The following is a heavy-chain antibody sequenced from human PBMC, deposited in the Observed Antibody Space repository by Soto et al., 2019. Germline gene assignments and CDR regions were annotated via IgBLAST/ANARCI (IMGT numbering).Heavy chain of an antibody. Sequence: AETLSLTCNVSGGSIRSYYWNWIRQPPGKTLEWIGDVYYSGSANYNPSLKSRVTMSVDISKNQFSLKLNSVTAADTAVYYCARGSMVRGPTTFDYWGQGTLVTVSS. V-gene: IGHV4-59*01. D-gene: IGHD3-10*01. J-gene: IGHJ4*02. CDR1: GGSIRSYY. CDR3: ARGSMVRGPTTFDY. CDR2: VYYSGSA.